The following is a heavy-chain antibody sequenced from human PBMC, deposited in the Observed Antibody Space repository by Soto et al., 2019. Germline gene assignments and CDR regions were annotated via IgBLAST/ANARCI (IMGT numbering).Heavy chain of an antibody. Sequence: QVQLVESGGGVVQPGRSLRLSCAASRFSFSFYAMHWVRQAPGKGLEWVAVIAYDGSKTHYADSVKGRFTISRDNSKNTLYLQMNSLRAEDTAVYYCARDWGYYDTSGYAFDIWGQGTMVTVSS. CDR2: IAYDGSKT. J-gene: IGHJ3*02. D-gene: IGHD3-22*01. CDR3: ARDWGYYDTSGYAFDI. V-gene: IGHV3-30-3*01. CDR1: RFSFSFYA.